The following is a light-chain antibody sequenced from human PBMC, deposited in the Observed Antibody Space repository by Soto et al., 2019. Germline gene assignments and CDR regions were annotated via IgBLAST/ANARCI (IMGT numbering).Light chain of an antibody. J-gene: IGLJ1*01. CDR3: SSYTSSNTDV. CDR1: SSDVGSYNY. Sequence: QSALTQPASVSGSPGQSITISCSGTSSDVGSYNYVSWYQQHPGKAPKLMIYEVSDRPSGVSDRFSGSTSGNTASLTISGLQAEDEADYYCSSYTSSNTDVFGTGTKVTVL. V-gene: IGLV2-14*01. CDR2: EVS.